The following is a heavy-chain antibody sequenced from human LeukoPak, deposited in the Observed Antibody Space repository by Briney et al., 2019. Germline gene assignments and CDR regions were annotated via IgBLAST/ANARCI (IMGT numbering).Heavy chain of an antibody. J-gene: IGHJ4*02. CDR1: EFPFITYS. CDR2: ISISSSTI. Sequence: GGPRRLSVAAPEFPFITYSITWFRQPPGKGREWVSYISISSSTIYYADSVKGRFTISRDNANNSLYLQMNSLRAEDTAVYYCAAGSSWLDYWGQGTLVTVSS. D-gene: IGHD6-13*01. V-gene: IGHV3-48*01. CDR3: AAGSSWLDY.